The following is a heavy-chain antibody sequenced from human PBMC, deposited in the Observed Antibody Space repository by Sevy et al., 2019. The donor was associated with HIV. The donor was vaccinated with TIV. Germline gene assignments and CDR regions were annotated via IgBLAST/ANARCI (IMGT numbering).Heavy chain of an antibody. J-gene: IGHJ6*02. CDR3: ARVGGLDYYYYYYGMDV. D-gene: IGHD1-1*01. CDR1: GGSISSYY. Sequence: SETLSLTCTVSGGSISSYYWSWIRQPPGKGLEWIGYIYYSGSTNYNPSLKSRVTISVDTSKNQFSLKLRSVTAADTAVYYCARVGGLDYYYYYYGMDVWGQGTTVTVSS. CDR2: IYYSGST. V-gene: IGHV4-59*01.